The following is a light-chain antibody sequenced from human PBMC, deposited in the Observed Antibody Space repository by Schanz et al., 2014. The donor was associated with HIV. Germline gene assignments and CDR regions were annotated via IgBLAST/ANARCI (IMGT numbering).Light chain of an antibody. V-gene: IGKV3-20*01. J-gene: IGKJ4*01. CDR2: GAS. Sequence: EMVMTQSPATLSVSPGERATLSCRASQSVRSNYLVWLQQKPGQAPRLLMHGASTRAPGIPDRFRGSGSGTDFTLTISRLEPEDFAVYYCQHYGDSRGTFGGGTKVDFK. CDR3: QHYGDSRGT. CDR1: QSVRSNY.